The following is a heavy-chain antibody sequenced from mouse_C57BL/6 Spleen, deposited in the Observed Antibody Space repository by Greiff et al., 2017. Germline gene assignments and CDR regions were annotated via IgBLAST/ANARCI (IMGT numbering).Heavy chain of an antibody. CDR2: IDPSDSYT. J-gene: IGHJ3*01. D-gene: IGHD2-1*01. V-gene: IGHV1-59*01. Sequence: QVHVKQPGAELVRPGTSVKLSCKASGYTFTSYWMHWVKQRPGQGLEWIGVIDPSDSYTNYNQKFKGKATLTVDTSSSTAYMQLSSLTSEDSAVYYCARGGGNPWFAYWGQGTLVTVSA. CDR1: GYTFTSYW. CDR3: ARGGGNPWFAY.